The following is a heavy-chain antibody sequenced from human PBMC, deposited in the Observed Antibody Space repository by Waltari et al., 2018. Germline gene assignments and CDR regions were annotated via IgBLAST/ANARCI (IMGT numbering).Heavy chain of an antibody. CDR2: IRYDGSNK. Sequence: QVQLVESGGGVVQPGGSLRLSCTASGLTFRAPGMHWVRQAPGKGLEWVAFIRYDGSNKYYSDSVKGRFTISRDNSKNTLFLQMNSLRVEDTSVYYCATKDGIGDYYYMDVWGKGATVTISS. CDR3: ATKDGIGDYYYMDV. D-gene: IGHD1-1*01. V-gene: IGHV3-30*02. J-gene: IGHJ6*03. CDR1: GLTFRAPG.